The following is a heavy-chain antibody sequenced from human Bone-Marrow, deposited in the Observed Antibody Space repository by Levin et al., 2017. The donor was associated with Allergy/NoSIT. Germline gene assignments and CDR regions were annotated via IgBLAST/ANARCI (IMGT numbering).Heavy chain of an antibody. J-gene: IGHJ6*02. CDR2: ISFDGGDT. Sequence: GGSLRLSCSASGFDFSNAGMNWVRQAPGKGLECVAVISFDGGDTYYADSVKGRFAISRDNSKNTLYLQMNSLQVEDTAVYYCAIEGTHRYFWSGFRPNGYYGMDVGGQGTTVTVSS. D-gene: IGHD3-3*01. CDR3: AIEGTHRYFWSGFRPNGYYGMDV. CDR1: GFDFSNAG. V-gene: IGHV3-30*03.